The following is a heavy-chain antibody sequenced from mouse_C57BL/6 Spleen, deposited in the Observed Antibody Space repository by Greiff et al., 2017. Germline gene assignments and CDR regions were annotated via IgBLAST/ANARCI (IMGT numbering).Heavy chain of an antibody. Sequence: ESGPGMVKPSQSLSLTCTVTGYSITSGYDWHWIRHFPGNKLEWMGYISYSGSTNYNPSLKSRISITHDTSKNHFFLKLNSVTTEDTATYYCARGGRGNFAWFAYWGQGTLVTVSA. CDR1: GYSITSGYD. CDR2: ISYSGST. D-gene: IGHD2-1*01. CDR3: ARGGRGNFAWFAY. J-gene: IGHJ3*01. V-gene: IGHV3-1*01.